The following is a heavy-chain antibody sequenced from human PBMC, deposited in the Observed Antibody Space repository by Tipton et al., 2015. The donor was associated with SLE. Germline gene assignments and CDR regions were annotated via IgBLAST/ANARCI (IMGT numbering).Heavy chain of an antibody. J-gene: IGHJ5*02. D-gene: IGHD3-3*01. CDR1: GFTFSSYA. CDR3: AKGNNNYDFEFDP. Sequence: SLRLSCAASGFTFSSYAMSWVRQAPGKGLEWVSAISGSGGSTYYADSVKGRFTISRDNSMNTLYLQMNSLRAEDTAVYYCAKGNNNYDFEFDPWGQGTLVTVSS. CDR2: ISGSGGST. V-gene: IGHV3-23*01.